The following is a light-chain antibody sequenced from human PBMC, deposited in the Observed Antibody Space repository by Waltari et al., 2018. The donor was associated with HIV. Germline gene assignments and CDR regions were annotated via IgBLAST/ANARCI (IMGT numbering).Light chain of an antibody. CDR3: QQYYSRPPWT. CDR1: QSLLYKSNNKNY. V-gene: IGKV4-1*01. CDR2: WAS. Sequence: DIVMTQSPESLAVSLGERATINCKSSQSLLYKSNNKNYLAWYQQKPGQSPKLLIYWASTRESWVPDRFSGSGSGTDFTLTISSLQDEDVAVYYCQQYYSRPPWTFGQGTKVEVK. J-gene: IGKJ1*01.